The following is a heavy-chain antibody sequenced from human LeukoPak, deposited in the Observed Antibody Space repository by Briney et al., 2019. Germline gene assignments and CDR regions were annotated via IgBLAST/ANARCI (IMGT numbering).Heavy chain of an antibody. CDR1: GGSISSGGYS. CDR3: ARGDSGWYLGLGFDL. V-gene: IGHV4-30-2*03. Sequence: SETLSLTCAVSGGSISSGGYSWSWIRQPPGKGLEWIGSIYSTGSTFHNPSLKSRVTILVDTSKNQVSLNLRSVTAADTAVYYCARGDSGWYLGLGFDLWGQGTLVTVSS. CDR2: IYSTGST. D-gene: IGHD6-19*01. J-gene: IGHJ4*02.